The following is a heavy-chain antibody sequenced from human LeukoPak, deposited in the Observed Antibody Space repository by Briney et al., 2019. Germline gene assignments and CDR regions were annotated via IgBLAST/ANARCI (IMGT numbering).Heavy chain of an antibody. CDR2: IRYDGSNK. D-gene: IGHD1-26*01. CDR1: GFTFSSYG. V-gene: IGHV3-30*02. CDR3: AKADSGTYYGLGDYFDY. J-gene: IGHJ4*02. Sequence: GGSLRLSCAASGFTFSSYGMHWVRQAPGKGLEWVAFIRYDGSNKYYADSVKGRFTISRDNSKNTLYLQMNSLRAEDTAVYYCAKADSGTYYGLGDYFDYWGQGTLVTVSS.